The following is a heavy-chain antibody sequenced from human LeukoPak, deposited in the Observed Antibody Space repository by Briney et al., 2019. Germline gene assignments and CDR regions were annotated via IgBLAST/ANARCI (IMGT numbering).Heavy chain of an antibody. CDR3: ARGERGSHNNWFDP. CDR1: GGSFSGYY. D-gene: IGHD6-13*01. V-gene: IGHV4-34*01. CDR2: INHSGST. J-gene: IGHJ5*02. Sequence: SETLSLTCAVYGGSFSGYYWSWIRQPPGKGLEWIGEINHSGSTNYNPSLKSRVTISVDTSKNQFSLKLSSVTAADTAVYYCARGERGSHNNWFDPWGQGTLVTVSS.